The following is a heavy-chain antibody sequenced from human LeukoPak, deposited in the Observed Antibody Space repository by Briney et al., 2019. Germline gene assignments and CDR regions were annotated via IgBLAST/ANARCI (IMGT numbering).Heavy chain of an antibody. Sequence: GGSLRLSCAASGFTFSSCAMSWVRQAPGKGLEWVSAISGSGGSTYYADSVKGRFTISRDNSKNTLYLQMNSLRAEDTAVYYCAKGRRQHPSFDYWGQGTLVTVSS. CDR2: ISGSGGST. D-gene: IGHD6-13*01. CDR3: AKGRRQHPSFDY. J-gene: IGHJ4*02. CDR1: GFTFSSCA. V-gene: IGHV3-23*01.